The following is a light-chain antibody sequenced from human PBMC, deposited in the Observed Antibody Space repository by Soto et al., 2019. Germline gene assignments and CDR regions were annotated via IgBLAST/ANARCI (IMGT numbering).Light chain of an antibody. J-gene: IGKJ1*01. CDR2: GAS. CDR1: QFVSTN. Sequence: ELVMTQSPATLSVSAGERATLSWRASQFVSTNLAWYQQRPGQAPRLLIYGASTRAIGVPARFSGSGSGTEFTLTISSLQSEDFAVYYCQQYNDRPRTFGQGTKVDIK. CDR3: QQYNDRPRT. V-gene: IGKV3-15*01.